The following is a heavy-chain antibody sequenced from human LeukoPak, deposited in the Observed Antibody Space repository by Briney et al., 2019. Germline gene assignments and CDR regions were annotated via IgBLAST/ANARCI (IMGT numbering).Heavy chain of an antibody. CDR1: GFTFSSYG. D-gene: IGHD6-13*01. J-gene: IGHJ4*02. CDR3: AKSRPYSSSWYYFDY. Sequence: GGSLRLSCAASGFTFSSYGMSWVRQAPGKGLEWVSTIGGRGGSTYYADSVKGRFTISRDNSKNTLYLQVSSLRAEDTAVYYCAKSRPYSSSWYYFDYWGQGTLVTVSS. V-gene: IGHV3-23*01. CDR2: IGGRGGST.